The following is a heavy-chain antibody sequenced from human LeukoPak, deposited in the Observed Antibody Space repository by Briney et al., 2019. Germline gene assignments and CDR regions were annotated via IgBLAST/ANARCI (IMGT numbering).Heavy chain of an antibody. D-gene: IGHD2-15*01. CDR1: GGSFSGYY. CDR2: INHSGST. Sequence: SETLSLTCAVYGGSFSGYYWSWIRQPPGKGLEWIGEINHSGSTNYNPSLKSRVTISVDTSKNQFSLKLSSVTAADTAVYYRARMVVAAWGYYYMDVWGKGTTVTVSS. J-gene: IGHJ6*03. V-gene: IGHV4-34*01. CDR3: ARMVVAAWGYYYMDV.